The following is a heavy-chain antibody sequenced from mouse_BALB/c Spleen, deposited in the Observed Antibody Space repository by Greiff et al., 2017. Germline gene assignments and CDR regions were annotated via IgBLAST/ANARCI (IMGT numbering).Heavy chain of an antibody. CDR2: ISSGGGST. D-gene: IGHD1-1*01. CDR1: GFAFSSYD. Sequence: EVQLVESGGGLVKPGGSLKLSCAASGFAFSSYDMSWVRQTPEKRLEWVAYISSGGGSTYYPDTVKGRFTISRDNAKNTLYLQMSSLKSEDTAMYYCARVYYGSRGWYFDVWGAGTTVTVSS. V-gene: IGHV5-12-1*01. CDR3: ARVYYGSRGWYFDV. J-gene: IGHJ1*01.